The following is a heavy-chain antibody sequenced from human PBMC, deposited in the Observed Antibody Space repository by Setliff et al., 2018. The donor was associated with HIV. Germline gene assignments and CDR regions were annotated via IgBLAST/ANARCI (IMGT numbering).Heavy chain of an antibody. CDR1: GGSIISGGYY. CDR3: ARDRVGSRHDAFEI. V-gene: IGHV4-31*03. J-gene: IGHJ3*02. D-gene: IGHD1-26*01. CDR2: IYFTGKT. Sequence: PSETLSLTCSISGGSIISGGYYWSWIRQHPEKGLEWIGYIYFTGKTYYNPSLKSRVSISVDTSKDQFSLNLKSVTAADTATYYCARDRVGSRHDAFEIWGQGTMVTVSS.